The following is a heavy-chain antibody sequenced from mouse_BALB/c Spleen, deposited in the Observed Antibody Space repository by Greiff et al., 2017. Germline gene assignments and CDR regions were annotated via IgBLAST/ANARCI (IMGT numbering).Heavy chain of an antibody. D-gene: IGHD1-2*01. Sequence: EVQLVESGGGLVKPGGSLKLSCAASGFTFSSYAMPWVRQTPEKRLEWVATISSVGSYTYYPDSVKGRFTISRDNAKNTLYLQMSSLRSEDTAMYYCARHNPFTSATGDWFAYWGQGTLVTVSA. CDR2: ISSVGSYT. J-gene: IGHJ3*01. CDR1: GFTFSSYA. V-gene: IGHV5-9-3*01. CDR3: ARHNPFTSATGDWFAY.